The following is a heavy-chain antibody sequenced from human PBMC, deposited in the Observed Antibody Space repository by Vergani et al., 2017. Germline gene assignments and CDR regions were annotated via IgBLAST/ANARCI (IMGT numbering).Heavy chain of an antibody. Sequence: QLVESGGGWVQPGGSLRLSCVVSGFDFSSYIMNWVRQAPGKGLEWVSFVSTGTKSQSYAESVKGRFTISRDSAKNSLYLQMDSLRAEDTADYYCAREYSSTSGHAFDFWGQGTKVTVSS. CDR3: AREYSSTSGHAFDF. D-gene: IGHD2-2*01. CDR1: GFDFSSYI. V-gene: IGHV3-48*01. J-gene: IGHJ3*01. CDR2: VSTGTKSQ.